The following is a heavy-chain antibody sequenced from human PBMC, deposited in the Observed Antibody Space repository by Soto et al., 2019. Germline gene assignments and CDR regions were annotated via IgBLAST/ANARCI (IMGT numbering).Heavy chain of an antibody. D-gene: IGHD6-6*01. J-gene: IGHJ4*02. CDR2: IGRSGETI. CDR1: GFTFSSFE. CDR3: ARDSRGGAARRPTFYY. Sequence: PGGSLRLSCVGSGFTFSSFEINWVRQTPGKGLEWLSYIGRSGETIYYADSVRGRFTISRDNAKSSLFLQMNGLRDEDTGIYYCARDSRGGAARRPTFYYWGRGTQVTVSS. V-gene: IGHV3-48*03.